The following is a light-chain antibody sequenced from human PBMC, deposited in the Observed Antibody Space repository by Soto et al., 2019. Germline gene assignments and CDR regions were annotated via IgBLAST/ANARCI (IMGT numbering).Light chain of an antibody. CDR1: SGHSTYA. J-gene: IGLJ3*02. V-gene: IGLV4-69*02. Sequence: QLVVTQSPSASASLGASVRLTCTLSSGHSTYAIAWHQHLQKRGPRFLMKVNNDGSHIKGDGIPDRFSGSRSGAERYLTISILQSEDEADYYCQTWGPGIRVFGGGTKLPVL. CDR2: VNNDGSH. CDR3: QTWGPGIRV.